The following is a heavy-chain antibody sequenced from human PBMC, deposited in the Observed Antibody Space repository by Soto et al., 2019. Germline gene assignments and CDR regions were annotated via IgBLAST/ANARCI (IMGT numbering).Heavy chain of an antibody. CDR2: TSYSGSA. D-gene: IGHD3-3*02. CDR3: VGRLAKIYNYFDS. J-gene: IGHJ4*02. V-gene: IGHV4-31*03. Sequence: PSETLSLTCTFSDDSISIGSHYWNWIRQRPGKGLEWIGYTSYSGSAYYSPSLKSRLTISVDTSKNQFSLKLNSVTAADTAVYYCVGRLAKIYNYFDSWGQGTQVTVSS. CDR1: DDSISIGSHY.